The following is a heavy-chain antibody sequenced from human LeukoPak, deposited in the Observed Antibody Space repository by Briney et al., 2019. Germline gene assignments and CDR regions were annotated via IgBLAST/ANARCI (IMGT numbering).Heavy chain of an antibody. CDR3: ARHFAPFRLGPHFDS. CDR1: GGSISSGGYY. Sequence: SETLSLTCTVSGGSISSGGYYWSWIRQPPGKGLEWIGYVYYSGSTHYNPSLKSRVTISVDTSKNQFSLNLSSVTATDTALYYCARHFAPFRLGPHFDSWGQGTLVTVSS. J-gene: IGHJ4*02. CDR2: VYYSGST. D-gene: IGHD1-14*01. V-gene: IGHV4-61*08.